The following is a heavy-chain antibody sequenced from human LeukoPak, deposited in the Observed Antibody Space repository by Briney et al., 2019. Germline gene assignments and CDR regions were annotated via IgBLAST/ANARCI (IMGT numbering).Heavy chain of an antibody. CDR3: AKLEGTGWSGYMDV. CDR1: GFTFSNYA. V-gene: IGHV3-23*01. Sequence: QPGGSLRLSCAASGFTFSNYAMNWVRQAPGKGLEWVSAISGSGDATYYADSVRGRFIISRDNFRNTLFLHLKDLRAEDTAIYYCAKLEGTGWSGYMDVWGKGTTVTVS. D-gene: IGHD6-19*01. CDR2: ISGSGDAT. J-gene: IGHJ6*03.